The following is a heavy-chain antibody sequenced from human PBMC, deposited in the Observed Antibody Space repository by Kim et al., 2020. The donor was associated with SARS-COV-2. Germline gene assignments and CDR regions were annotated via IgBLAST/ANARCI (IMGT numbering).Heavy chain of an antibody. V-gene: IGHV1-18*01. J-gene: IGHJ3*02. CDR2: ISAYNGNT. D-gene: IGHD2-21*02. CDR1: GYTFTNYG. Sequence: ASVKVSCKASGYTFTNYGISWVRQAPGQGLEWMGWISAYNGNTNYAQNLQGRVTMTTDTSTSTVYMELRGLRSDDTAVYYCARDRDCGGDCYPDAFDIWGQGTMVTVSS. CDR3: ARDRDCGGDCYPDAFDI.